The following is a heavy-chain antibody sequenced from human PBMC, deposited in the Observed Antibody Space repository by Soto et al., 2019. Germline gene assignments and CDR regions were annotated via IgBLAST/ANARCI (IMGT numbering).Heavy chain of an antibody. J-gene: IGHJ4*02. CDR1: GFTFDDYA. D-gene: IGHD3-22*01. Sequence: EVQLVESGGGLVQPGRSLRLSCAASGFTFDDYAMHWVRQAPGKGLEWVSGISWNSGSIGYADSVKGRFTISRDNAKNSLYLQMNSLRAEDTALYYCAKDDYYDSSGRFDYWGQGTLVTVSS. CDR3: AKDDYYDSSGRFDY. CDR2: ISWNSGSI. V-gene: IGHV3-9*01.